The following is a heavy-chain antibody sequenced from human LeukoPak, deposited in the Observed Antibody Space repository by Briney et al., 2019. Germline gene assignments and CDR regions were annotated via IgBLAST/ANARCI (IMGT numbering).Heavy chain of an antibody. CDR2: IIPIFCTA. Sequence: SVKVSCKASGYSFTSYGITWVRQAPGQGLEWMGGIIPIFCTANYAQKFQGRVTITADESTSTAYMELSSLRSEDTAVYYCARGLNYYDSSGYFDYWGQGTLVTVSS. CDR3: ARGLNYYDSSGYFDY. D-gene: IGHD3-22*01. CDR1: GYSFTSYG. J-gene: IGHJ4*02. V-gene: IGHV1-69*13.